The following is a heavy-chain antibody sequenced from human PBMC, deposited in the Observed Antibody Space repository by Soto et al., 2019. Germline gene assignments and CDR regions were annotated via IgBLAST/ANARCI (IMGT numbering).Heavy chain of an antibody. CDR1: SASFTVCY. D-gene: IGHD2-21*01. Sequence: SETLSLTCTASSASFTVCYWSWIRQPPGKGLEWIGYIYYSGSTSYNPSLTSRVTLSADTSKNQFSLKLRSVTAADTAVYYCARDAGEPGHYCGQGVVVPVSS. J-gene: IGHJ4*02. CDR3: ARDAGEPGHY. V-gene: IGHV4-59*01. CDR2: IYYSGST.